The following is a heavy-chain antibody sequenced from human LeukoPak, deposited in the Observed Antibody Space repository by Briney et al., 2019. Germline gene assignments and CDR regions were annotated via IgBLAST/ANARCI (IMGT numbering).Heavy chain of an antibody. CDR2: LNAGNGNT. CDR1: GYTFTSYS. J-gene: IGHJ5*02. CDR3: ARGVWQQLVSGSWFDP. D-gene: IGHD6-13*01. V-gene: IGHV1-3*01. Sequence: GASVKVSCKASGYTFTSYSIHWVRQAPGQRLEWMGWLNAGNGNTKYSQKFQDRVTISRDTSASTAYMELSSLRSEDTAVYYCARGVWQQLVSGSWFDPWGQGTLVIVSS.